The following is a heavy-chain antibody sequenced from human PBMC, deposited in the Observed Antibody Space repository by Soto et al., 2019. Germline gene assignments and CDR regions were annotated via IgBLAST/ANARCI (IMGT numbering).Heavy chain of an antibody. CDR3: ARAIRWYSSSWYTGGFDY. J-gene: IGHJ4*02. Sequence: SETLSLTCTVSGGSISSYYWSWIRQPPGKGLEWIGYIYYSGSTNYNPSLKSRVTISVDTSKNQFSLKLSSVTAADTAVYYCARAIRWYSSSWYTGGFDYWGQGTLVTVSS. D-gene: IGHD6-13*01. V-gene: IGHV4-59*01. CDR1: GGSISSYY. CDR2: IYYSGST.